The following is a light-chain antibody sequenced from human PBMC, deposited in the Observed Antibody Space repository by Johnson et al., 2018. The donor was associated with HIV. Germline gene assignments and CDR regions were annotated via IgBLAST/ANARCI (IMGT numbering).Light chain of an antibody. Sequence: SVLTQPALVSAASGQKVNISCSGSSSNIGNNYVSWYQQLPGTAPKLLIYENNKRPSGIPDRFSGSKSGTSATMGITGLQTGDEADYYCGTWDSNLSAYVFGPGTKVTFL. V-gene: IGLV1-51*02. CDR1: SSNIGNNY. CDR3: GTWDSNLSAYV. CDR2: ENN. J-gene: IGLJ1*01.